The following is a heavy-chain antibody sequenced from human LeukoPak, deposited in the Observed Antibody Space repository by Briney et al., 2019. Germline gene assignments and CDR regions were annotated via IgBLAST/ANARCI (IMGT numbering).Heavy chain of an antibody. D-gene: IGHD1-26*01. Sequence: ASVKVSCKVSGYTLTELSMHWVRQAPGKGLEWMGGFDPEDGETIYAQKFQGRVTMTTDTSTSTAYMELRSLRSDDTAVYYCARVVGDILGRRSRLGDFDIWGQGTMVTVSS. V-gene: IGHV1-24*01. J-gene: IGHJ3*02. CDR3: ARVVGDILGRRSRLGDFDI. CDR1: GYTLTELS. CDR2: FDPEDGET.